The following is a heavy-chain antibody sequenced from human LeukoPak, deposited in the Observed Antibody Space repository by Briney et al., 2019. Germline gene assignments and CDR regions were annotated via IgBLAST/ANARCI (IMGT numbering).Heavy chain of an antibody. J-gene: IGHJ4*01. Sequence: SETLSLTCTVSGGSISSSSYYWGWIRQPPGKGLEWIGSISYSGSTYYNPSLNSRVTISVDTSKNQFSLKLSSVTAADTAVYYCARRRGQQLVLQDDYCGHGTLVTVSS. CDR3: ARRRGQQLVLQDDY. V-gene: IGHV4-39*01. D-gene: IGHD6-13*01. CDR1: GGSISSSSYY. CDR2: ISYSGST.